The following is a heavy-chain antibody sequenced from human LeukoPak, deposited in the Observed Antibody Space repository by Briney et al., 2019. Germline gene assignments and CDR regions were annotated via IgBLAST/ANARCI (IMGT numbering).Heavy chain of an antibody. CDR1: GGSISSYY. J-gene: IGHJ4*02. Sequence: SETLSLTCTVSGGSISSYYWSWIRQPAGKGLEWIGRTYTSGSTNYNPSLKSRVTMSVDTSKNQFSLKLSSVTAADTAVYYCAREREGIVVPAAPTYFDYWGQGTLVTVSS. V-gene: IGHV4-4*07. CDR2: TYTSGST. CDR3: AREREGIVVPAAPTYFDY. D-gene: IGHD2-2*01.